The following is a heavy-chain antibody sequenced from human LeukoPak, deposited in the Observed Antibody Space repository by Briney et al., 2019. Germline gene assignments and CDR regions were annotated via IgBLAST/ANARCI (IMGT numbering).Heavy chain of an antibody. CDR1: GFTFSSYA. Sequence: GGSLRLSCAASGFTFSSYAMSWVRQAPGKGLEWVSVISGSGDSTNYADSVKGRFTISRDNSKNTLYLQMNSLRAEDTAIYYCAKGYSLNFDYWGQGTLVTVSS. CDR3: AKGYSLNFDY. V-gene: IGHV3-23*01. D-gene: IGHD3-16*02. CDR2: ISGSGDST. J-gene: IGHJ4*02.